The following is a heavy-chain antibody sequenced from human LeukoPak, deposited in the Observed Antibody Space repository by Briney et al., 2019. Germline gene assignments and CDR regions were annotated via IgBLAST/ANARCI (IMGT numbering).Heavy chain of an antibody. Sequence: SGGSLRLSCAASGFTFSSYWMNWARQAPGKGLEWVASINHNGNVNYYVDSVKGRFTISRDNAKNSLYLQMNSLRAEDTALYYCAKDIGGYCTNGVCYDTYYYYGMDVWGQGTTVTVSS. CDR1: GFTFSSYW. D-gene: IGHD2-8*01. J-gene: IGHJ6*02. CDR3: AKDIGGYCTNGVCYDTYYYYGMDV. V-gene: IGHV3-7*03. CDR2: INHNGNVN.